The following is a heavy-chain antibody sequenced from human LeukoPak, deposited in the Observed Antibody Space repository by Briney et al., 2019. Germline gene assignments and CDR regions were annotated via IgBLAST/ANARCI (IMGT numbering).Heavy chain of an antibody. V-gene: IGHV1-69*13. J-gene: IGHJ5*02. CDR3: ARVGVYCSSTSCYNWFDP. Sequence: GASVKVSCQSSGGTFSSYAISWVRQAPGQGLEWMGGIIPIFGTANYAQKFQGRVTITADESTSTAYIELSSLRSEDTAVYYCARVGVYCSSTSCYNWFDPWGQGTLVTVSS. D-gene: IGHD2-2*01. CDR1: GGTFSSYA. CDR2: IIPIFGTA.